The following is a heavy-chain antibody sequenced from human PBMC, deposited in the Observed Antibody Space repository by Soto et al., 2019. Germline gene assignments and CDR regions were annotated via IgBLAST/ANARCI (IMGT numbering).Heavy chain of an antibody. J-gene: IGHJ6*03. Sequence: SETLSLTCTVSGGSISSYYWSWIRQPPGKGLEWIGYIYYSGSTNYNPSLKSRVTISVDTSKNQFSLKLSSVTAADTAVYYCARLTNRHYYYYMDVWGKGTTVTVSS. CDR1: GGSISSYY. CDR3: ARLTNRHYYYYMDV. D-gene: IGHD2-8*01. CDR2: IYYSGST. V-gene: IGHV4-59*08.